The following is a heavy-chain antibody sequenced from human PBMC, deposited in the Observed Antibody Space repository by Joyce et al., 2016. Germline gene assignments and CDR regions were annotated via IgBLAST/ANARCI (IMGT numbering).Heavy chain of an antibody. V-gene: IGHV1-69*02. D-gene: IGHD5-24*01. CDR1: GGSFNKYT. Sequence: QVHLVQSGAEVKKSGSSVKVSCKASGGSFNKYTVSWVRQAPGPGLAWMGRIIPMLNMTNYAQEFQGRVTITADKSTTTAYMQLTGLRSDDTAVYFCAGTFNYPHHDGMDVWGQGTTVTVSS. CDR3: AGTFNYPHHDGMDV. J-gene: IGHJ6*02. CDR2: IIPMLNMT.